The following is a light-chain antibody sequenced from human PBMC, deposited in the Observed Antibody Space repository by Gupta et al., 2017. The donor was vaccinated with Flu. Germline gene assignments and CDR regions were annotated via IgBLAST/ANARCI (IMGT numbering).Light chain of an antibody. V-gene: IGLV1-44*01. CDR1: SSNVGSNT. Sequence: SSNVGSNTLNWYHQLPGTAPNLLIYNNNQRRSGVPDRFSGSKSGTSASLAISGLQSEDEADYYCAAWDESLNGWVFGGGTKLTVL. CDR2: NNN. J-gene: IGLJ3*02. CDR3: AAWDESLNGWV.